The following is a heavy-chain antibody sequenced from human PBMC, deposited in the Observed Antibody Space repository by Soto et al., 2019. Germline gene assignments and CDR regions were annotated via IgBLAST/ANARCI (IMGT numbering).Heavy chain of an antibody. CDR1: GFTFSSYS. D-gene: IGHD3-3*01. Sequence: GGSLRLSCAASGFTFSSYSMNWVRQAPGKGLEWVSYISSSSSTIYYVDSVKGRFTISRDNAKNSLYLQMNSLRDEDTAVYYCARESRFLEWLSLNWFDPWGQGTLVTVSS. J-gene: IGHJ5*02. CDR3: ARESRFLEWLSLNWFDP. CDR2: ISSSSSTI. V-gene: IGHV3-48*02.